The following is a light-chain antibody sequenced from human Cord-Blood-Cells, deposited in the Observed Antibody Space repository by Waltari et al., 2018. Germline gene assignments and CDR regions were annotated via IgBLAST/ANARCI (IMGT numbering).Light chain of an antibody. Sequence: SYELTQPPSVSVSSGQTARITCSGDALPKKYAYWYQQKRGQAPVLGIYKDSERPSGIPGRCSGSSSGKTVTLTNSGVQAEDEADYYCQSADSSGTYYVFGTGTKVTVL. CDR3: QSADSSGTYYV. V-gene: IGLV3-25*03. CDR1: ALPKKY. CDR2: KDS. J-gene: IGLJ1*01.